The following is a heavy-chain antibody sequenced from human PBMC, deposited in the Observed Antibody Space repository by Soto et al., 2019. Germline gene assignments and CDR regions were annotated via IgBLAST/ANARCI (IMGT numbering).Heavy chain of an antibody. Sequence: HPGGSLRLSCAASGFTFSNYAMYWVRQAPGKGLVWVSTISDSGATTSYVDSVKGRFTVARDNSKHTLFLHMNSLRADDTAIYYCARGSHMSSWNSVPPDSWGQGVLVTVSS. CDR1: GFTFSNYA. J-gene: IGHJ4*02. CDR3: ARGSHMSSWNSVPPDS. V-gene: IGHV3-23*01. CDR2: ISDSGATT. D-gene: IGHD6-13*01.